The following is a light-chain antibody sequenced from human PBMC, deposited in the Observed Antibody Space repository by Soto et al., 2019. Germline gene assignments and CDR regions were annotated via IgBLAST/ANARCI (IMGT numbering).Light chain of an antibody. CDR3: QQYNTWKWT. CDR1: QSVGTN. V-gene: IGKV3-15*01. CDR2: GAS. Sequence: IVMTQSPATLSMSPGERATLSCRASQSVGTNVAWFQQKPGQPPRLLMYGASTWASGIPVRFSGSGSGTDFTLTISSLQSEDFAIYYCQQYNTWKWTVGQGTKVDIK. J-gene: IGKJ1*01.